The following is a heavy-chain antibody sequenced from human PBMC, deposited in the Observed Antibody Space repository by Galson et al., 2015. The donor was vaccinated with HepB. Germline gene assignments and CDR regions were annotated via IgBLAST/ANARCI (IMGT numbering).Heavy chain of an antibody. CDR3: AKGQLYGSTRDTRYLHNGMDV. J-gene: IGHJ6*02. V-gene: IGHV3-30*18. D-gene: IGHD6-13*01. CDR2: ISFVGSDK. CDR1: GFTFSNYA. Sequence: SLRLSCAASGFTFSNYAMHWVRQAPGKGPEWVAVISFVGSDKYYAGSVKGRFTISRDNSRNTVYLQMNSLRPEDTAVYYCAKGQLYGSTRDTRYLHNGMDVWGQGTTVTVSS.